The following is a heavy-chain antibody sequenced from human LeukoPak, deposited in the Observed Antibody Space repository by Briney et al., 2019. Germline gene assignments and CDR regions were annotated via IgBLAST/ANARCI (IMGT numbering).Heavy chain of an antibody. J-gene: IGHJ5*02. CDR3: ARTEKKGWFDP. CDR2: IYYSGST. CDR1: GGSISSYY. V-gene: IGHV4-59*08. Sequence: SETLSLTCTVSGGSISSYYWSWIRPPPGKGLEWIGYIYYSGSTNYNPSLKSRVTISVDTSKNQFSLKLSSVTAADTAVYYCARTEKKGWFDPWGQGTLVTVSS.